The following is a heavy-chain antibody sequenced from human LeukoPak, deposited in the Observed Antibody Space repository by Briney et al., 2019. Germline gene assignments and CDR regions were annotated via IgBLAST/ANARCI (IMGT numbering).Heavy chain of an antibody. J-gene: IGHJ4*02. CDR1: GFTFSSYA. D-gene: IGHD1-1*01. CDR3: ARDPLGTRPGFDY. CDR2: ISYDGSNK. V-gene: IGHV3-30*04. Sequence: GGSLRLSCAASGFTFSSYAMHWVRQAPGKGLEWVAVISYDGSNKYYADSVKGRFTISRDNFKNTLYLQMNSLRAEDTAVYYCARDPLGTRPGFDYWGQGTLVTVSS.